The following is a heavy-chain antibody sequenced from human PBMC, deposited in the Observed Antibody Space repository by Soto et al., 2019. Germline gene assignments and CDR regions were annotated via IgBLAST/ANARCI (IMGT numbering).Heavy chain of an antibody. D-gene: IGHD2-21*02. J-gene: IGHJ4*02. V-gene: IGHV3-15*07. CDR2: IKSKTDGGTT. CDR3: TTDFVVVTAIVDY. CDR1: GFTFSNAW. Sequence: GGSLRLSCAASGFTFSNAWMNWVRQAPGKGLEWVGRIKSKTDGGTTDYAAPVKGRFTISRDDSKNTLYLQMNSLKTEDTAVYYCTTDFVVVTAIVDYWGQGTLVTVSS.